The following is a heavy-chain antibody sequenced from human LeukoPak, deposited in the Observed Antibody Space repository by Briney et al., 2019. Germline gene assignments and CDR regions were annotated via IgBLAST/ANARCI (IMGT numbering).Heavy chain of an antibody. V-gene: IGHV3-66*04. CDR2: IYSGGST. Sequence: PGGSLRLSCGASGFTVSSNYVSWVRQAPGKGLEWVSIIYSGGSTYYADSVKGRFTISRDNSKNTLYLQMNSLRAEDTAVYYCARLLYYYDSSGYYSYFDYWGQGTLVTVSS. J-gene: IGHJ4*02. D-gene: IGHD3-22*01. CDR3: ARLLYYYDSSGYYSYFDY. CDR1: GFTVSSNY.